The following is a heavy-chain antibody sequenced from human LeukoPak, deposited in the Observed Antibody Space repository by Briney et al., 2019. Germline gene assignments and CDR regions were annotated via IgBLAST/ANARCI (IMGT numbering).Heavy chain of an antibody. CDR2: IYTSGST. CDR1: GGSISSDSYY. V-gene: IGHV4-61*02. J-gene: IGHJ4*02. D-gene: IGHD4-17*01. CDR3: ARGGDYGDYVDY. Sequence: PSETLSLTCTVSGGSISSDSYYWSWIRQPAGKGLEWIGRIYTSGSTNYNPSLKSRVTMSVDTSKNQFSLKLSSVTAADTAVYYCARGGDYGDYVDYWGQGTLVTVSS.